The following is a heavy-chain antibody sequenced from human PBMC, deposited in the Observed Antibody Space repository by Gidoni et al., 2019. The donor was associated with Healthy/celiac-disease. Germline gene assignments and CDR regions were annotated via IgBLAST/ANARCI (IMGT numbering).Heavy chain of an antibody. CDR2: INHSGST. D-gene: IGHD1-26*01. Sequence: QVQLQQWGAGLLKPSETLSLTCAVYGGSFSGYYWSWIRQPPGKGLEWIGEINHSGSTNYNPSLKSRVTISVDTSKNQFSLKLSSVTAADTAVYYCARLGIVGAHGFDYWGQGTLVTVSS. CDR1: GGSFSGYY. J-gene: IGHJ4*02. V-gene: IGHV4-34*01. CDR3: ARLGIVGAHGFDY.